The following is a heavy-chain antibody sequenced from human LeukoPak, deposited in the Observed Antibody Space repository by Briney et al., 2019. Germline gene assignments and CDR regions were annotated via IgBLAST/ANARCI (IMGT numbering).Heavy chain of an antibody. V-gene: IGHV3-7*01. CDR3: ATLVFSGGWCPGY. D-gene: IGHD6-19*01. CDR2: INQDGDRT. CDR1: RLTFSHYW. J-gene: IGHJ4*02. Sequence: GVSLRLSCAASRLTFSHYWMSWVRQAPGKGLEWVAAINQDGDRTEYVDSVKGRFSTSRDSATSSWDLQMSSLRVDDTALYYCATLVFSGGWCPGYWGQGTLVTVSS.